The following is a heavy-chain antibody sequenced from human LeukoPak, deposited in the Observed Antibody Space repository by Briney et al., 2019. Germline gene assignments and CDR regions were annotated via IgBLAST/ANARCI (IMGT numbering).Heavy chain of an antibody. CDR2: ISYDGSNK. V-gene: IGHV3-30*18. Sequence: GRSLRLSCAASGFTFSSYGMHWVRQAPGKGLEWVAVISYDGSNKYYADSVKGRFTISRDNSKNTLYLQMNSLRAEDTAVYYCAKITIGYCSSTSCYRDYWGQGTLVTVSS. D-gene: IGHD2-2*03. J-gene: IGHJ4*02. CDR1: GFTFSSYG. CDR3: AKITIGYCSSTSCYRDY.